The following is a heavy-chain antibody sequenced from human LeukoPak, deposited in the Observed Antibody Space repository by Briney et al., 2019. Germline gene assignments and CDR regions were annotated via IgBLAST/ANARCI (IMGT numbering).Heavy chain of an antibody. D-gene: IGHD3-22*01. Sequence: PGRSLRLSCAGSGFTFSTYGIHWVRQAPGKGLEWVAVISYDGSNKYYADSVKGRFTISRDNSKNTLYLQMNSLRAEDTAVYYCAKAGGGHSSGYYFDAFDIWGQGTMVTVSS. CDR3: AKAGGGHSSGYYFDAFDI. CDR2: ISYDGSNK. V-gene: IGHV3-30*18. J-gene: IGHJ3*02. CDR1: GFTFSTYG.